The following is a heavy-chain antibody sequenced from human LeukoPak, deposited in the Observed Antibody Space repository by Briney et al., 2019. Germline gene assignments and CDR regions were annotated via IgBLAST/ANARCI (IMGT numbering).Heavy chain of an antibody. J-gene: IGHJ3*01. Sequence: GGSLRLSCAASGITFSRFWMNWVRQAPGKGLEWISYIMRTAADVTSYADSVEGRFTISRDDAKNSLYLQMNSLRDDDTAVYYCVRDWSYAFDLWGQGTMVTVSS. CDR1: GITFSRFW. V-gene: IGHV3-48*02. CDR2: IMRTAADVT. CDR3: VRDWSYAFDL.